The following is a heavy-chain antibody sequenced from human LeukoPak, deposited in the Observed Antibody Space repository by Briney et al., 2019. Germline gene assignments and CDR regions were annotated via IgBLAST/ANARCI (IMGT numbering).Heavy chain of an antibody. CDR3: ARAGGYIYGHWYFDL. CDR2: INPSAGST. D-gene: IGHD5-18*01. CDR1: GYTFTSYY. V-gene: IGHV1-46*01. J-gene: IGHJ2*01. Sequence: ASVKVSCKASGYTFTSYYMHWVRQAPGQGLKWMGIINPSAGSTSYAQKFQGRVTMTRDTSTSTVYMELSSLRSEDTAVYYCARAGGYIYGHWYFDLWGRGTLVTVSS.